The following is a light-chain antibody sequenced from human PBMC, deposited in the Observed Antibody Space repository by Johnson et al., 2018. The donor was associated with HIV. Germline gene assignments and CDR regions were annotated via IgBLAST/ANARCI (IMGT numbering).Light chain of an antibody. CDR2: DNN. CDR1: SSNIGNNY. J-gene: IGLJ1*01. Sequence: QSVLTQPPSVSAAPGQKVTISCSGSSSNIGNNYVSWYQQVPGTAPKLLIFDNNKRPSGIPDRFSGSKSGTSATLGITGLQTGDEADYYCGRWDDSLSTYVFGSGTKVTVL. V-gene: IGLV1-51*01. CDR3: GRWDDSLSTYV.